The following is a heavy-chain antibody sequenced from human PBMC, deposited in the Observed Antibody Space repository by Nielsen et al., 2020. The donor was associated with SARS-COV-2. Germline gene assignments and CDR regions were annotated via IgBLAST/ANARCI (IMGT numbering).Heavy chain of an antibody. J-gene: IGHJ4*02. CDR3: ARAKGGSGNNSDY. Sequence: GESLKISCAASGFTFSSYSMNWVRQAPGKGLEWVSSISSSSSYIYYADSVKGRFTISRDNAKNSLYLQMNSLRAEDTAVYYCARAKGGSGNNSDYWGQGTLVTVSS. V-gene: IGHV3-21*01. CDR1: GFTFSSYS. D-gene: IGHD3-10*01. CDR2: ISSSSSYI.